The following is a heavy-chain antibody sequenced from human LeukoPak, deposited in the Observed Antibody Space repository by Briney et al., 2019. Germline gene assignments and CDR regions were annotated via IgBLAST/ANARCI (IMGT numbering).Heavy chain of an antibody. Sequence: GGSLRLSCAASGFTFSSYSMNWVRQAPGKGLEWVSYISSSGSTIYYADSVKGRFTISRDNAKNSLYLQMNSLRAEDTAVYYCARDQSYNYYGSGSYYWPSDYWGQGTLVTVSS. CDR1: GFTFSSYS. J-gene: IGHJ4*02. D-gene: IGHD3-10*01. CDR3: ARDQSYNYYGSGSYYWPSDY. V-gene: IGHV3-48*04. CDR2: ISSSGSTI.